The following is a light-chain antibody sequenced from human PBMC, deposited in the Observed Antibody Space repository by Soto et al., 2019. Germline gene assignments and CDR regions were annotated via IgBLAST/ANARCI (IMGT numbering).Light chain of an antibody. J-gene: IGKJ1*01. CDR2: DDS. CDR1: QSISSW. Sequence: DIQMTQSPSTLSASVGDRVTITCRASQSISSWLAWYQQKPGKAPKLLIYDDSSLESGVPSRFSGSGSGTEFTLTIISLQTDDFATYYYQQYSLAFGQGTKVEIK. V-gene: IGKV1-5*01. CDR3: QQYSLA.